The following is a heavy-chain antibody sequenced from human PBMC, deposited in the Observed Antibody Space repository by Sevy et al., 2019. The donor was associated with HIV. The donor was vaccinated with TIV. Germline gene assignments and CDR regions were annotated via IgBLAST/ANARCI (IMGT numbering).Heavy chain of an antibody. CDR3: VRDRDGSGSSGGYGMDV. V-gene: IGHV3-21*01. CDR1: EFTFSSYS. Sequence: GGSLRLSCVGSEFTFSSYSMNWVRQAPGKGLEWVSSISSSSSYIYYADSVKGRFTISRDNTKKSLSLQMNSLRAEDTAVYYCVRDRDGSGSSGGYGMDVWGQGTTVTVSS. J-gene: IGHJ6*02. CDR2: ISSSSSYI. D-gene: IGHD3-10*01.